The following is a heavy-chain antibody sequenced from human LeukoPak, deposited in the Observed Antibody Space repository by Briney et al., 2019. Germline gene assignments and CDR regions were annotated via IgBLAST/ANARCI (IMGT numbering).Heavy chain of an antibody. CDR2: ISDNGGNT. V-gene: IGHV3-21*06. Sequence: GGTLRLSCAASGFTFSIYGMGWVRQAPGKGLEWVSSISDNGGNTYYADSAKGRFTISRDDAKNSLYLQMNSLRAEDTAVYYCARGAHSSVWEYFFYYMDVWGKGTTVIVSS. CDR3: ARGAHSSVWEYFFYYMDV. J-gene: IGHJ6*03. D-gene: IGHD5/OR15-5a*01. CDR1: GFTFSIYG.